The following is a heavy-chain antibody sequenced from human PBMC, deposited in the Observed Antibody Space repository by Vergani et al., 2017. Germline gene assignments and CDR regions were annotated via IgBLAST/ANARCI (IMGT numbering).Heavy chain of an antibody. J-gene: IGHJ6*02. D-gene: IGHD2-2*01. CDR2: ISSDGGST. V-gene: IGHV3-23*01. CDR1: GFTFSTYA. CDR3: VKGVYCSSTSCYEGRGYYYGMGV. Sequence: EVQLLESGGGLVQPGGSLRLSCAASGFTFSTYAMTWVRQAPGKGLEWVSTISSDGGSTYYADSVKGRFTISRDNSKNTVFLQMHSLRAEDTAIYYCVKGVYCSSTSCYEGRGYYYGMGVWGQGTTVTFSS.